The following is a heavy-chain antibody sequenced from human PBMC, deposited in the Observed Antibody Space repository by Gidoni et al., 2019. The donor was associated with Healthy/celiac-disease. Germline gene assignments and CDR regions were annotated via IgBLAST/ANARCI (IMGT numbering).Heavy chain of an antibody. CDR3: ARYERASWYENWFDP. Sequence: QVQLQQWGAGLLKPSETLSLTCAVYGGSFSGYYWSWIRQPPGKGLEWIGEINHSGSTNYNPSLKSRVTISVDTSKNQFSLKLSSVTAADTAVYYCARYERASWYENWFDPWGQGTLVTVSS. J-gene: IGHJ5*02. V-gene: IGHV4-34*01. D-gene: IGHD6-13*01. CDR2: INHSGST. CDR1: GGSFSGYY.